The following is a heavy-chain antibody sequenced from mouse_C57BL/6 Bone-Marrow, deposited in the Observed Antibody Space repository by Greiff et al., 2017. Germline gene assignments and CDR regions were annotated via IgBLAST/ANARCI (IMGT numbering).Heavy chain of an antibody. D-gene: IGHD2-1*01. CDR2: INPYNGDT. CDR1: GYSFTGYF. J-gene: IGHJ2*01. V-gene: IGHV1-20*01. CDR3: ARSDGNYPYFDY. Sequence: EVQGVESGPELVKPGDSVKISCKASGYSFTGYFMNWVMQSHGKSLEWIGRINPYNGDTFYNQKFKGKATLTVDKSSSTAHMELRSLTSEDSAVYYCARSDGNYPYFDYWGQGTTLTVSS.